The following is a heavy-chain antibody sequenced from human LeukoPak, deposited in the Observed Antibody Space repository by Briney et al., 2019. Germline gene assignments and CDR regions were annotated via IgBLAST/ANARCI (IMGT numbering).Heavy chain of an antibody. J-gene: IGHJ3*02. D-gene: IGHD3-22*01. CDR3: ARPDSSGFPLDAFDI. Sequence: KPGGSLRLSCAASGFTFSSYSMSWVRQAPGKGLEWVSSISSSSSYIYYADSVKGRFTISRDNAKNSLYLQMNSLRAEDTAVYYCARPDSSGFPLDAFDIWGQGTMVTVSS. V-gene: IGHV3-21*01. CDR1: GFTFSSYS. CDR2: ISSSSSYI.